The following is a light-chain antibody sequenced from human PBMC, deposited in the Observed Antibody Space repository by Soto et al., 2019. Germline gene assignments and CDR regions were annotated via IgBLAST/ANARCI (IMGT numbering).Light chain of an antibody. Sequence: QLVLTQPPSASGTPGQRVTISCSGSSSNIGSNYVYWYQQLPGTAPKLLIYRNNQRPSGVPDRFSGSKSGTSASLAISGLRSEDEADYYCASWDDSLSGWVFGGRTKVTVL. V-gene: IGLV1-47*01. CDR2: RNN. CDR1: SSNIGSNY. J-gene: IGLJ3*02. CDR3: ASWDDSLSGWV.